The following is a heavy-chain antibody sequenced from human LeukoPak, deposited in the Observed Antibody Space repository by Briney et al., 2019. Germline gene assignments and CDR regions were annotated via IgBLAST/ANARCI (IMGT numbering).Heavy chain of an antibody. D-gene: IGHD5-24*01. V-gene: IGHV1-2*02. CDR1: GYTFSDHN. J-gene: IGHJ3*02. Sequence: SVKVSCKASGYTFSDHNMHWVRQAPGQGLDWMGWINSNSDGTKYVQKFQGRVTMTRDTSISTVYMELSKLRSDDTAIYYSARDRIGEMATISDTDDVFDIWGQGTMVTVSS. CDR2: INSNSDGT. CDR3: ARDRIGEMATISDTDDVFDI.